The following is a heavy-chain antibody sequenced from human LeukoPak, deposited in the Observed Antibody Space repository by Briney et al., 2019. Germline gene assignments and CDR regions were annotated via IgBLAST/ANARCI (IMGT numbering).Heavy chain of an antibody. J-gene: IGHJ5*02. CDR1: GGSISSGDYY. V-gene: IGHV4-30-4*01. CDR3: ARAITRYDSSAKTLNWFDP. D-gene: IGHD3-22*01. Sequence: SETLSLTCTVSGGSISSGDYYWSWLRQPPGKGLEWIGYIYYSGSTYYTPSLKSRATISVDTSKNQFSLKPPSVTAADTAVYYCARAITRYDSSAKTLNWFDPWGQGALVTVSS. CDR2: IYYSGST.